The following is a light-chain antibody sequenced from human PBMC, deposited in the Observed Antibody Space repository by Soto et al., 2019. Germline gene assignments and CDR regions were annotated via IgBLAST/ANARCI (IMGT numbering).Light chain of an antibody. J-gene: IGLJ2*01. V-gene: IGLV2-14*01. CDR1: SSDVGDYKY. CDR2: EVS. Sequence: QSALTQPASVSGSPGQSITISCTGTSSDVGDYKYVSWYQQHPGKAPKLIIYEVSNRPSGFSNRFSGSNSGNTSSLTISGLHAEDDADYCCNSCTDTTCLIFGGGTQLTVL. CDR3: NSCTDTTCLI.